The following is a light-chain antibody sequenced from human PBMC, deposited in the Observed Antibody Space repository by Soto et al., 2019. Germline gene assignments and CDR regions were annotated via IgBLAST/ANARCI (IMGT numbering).Light chain of an antibody. CDR1: QSVSSSY. Sequence: EIVLTQSPGTLSLSPGERATLSCRASQSVSSSYLAWYQQRPGQAPRLLIYGASSRATGIPDGLSGSGSGTDFTRTISRLEPEDFAVYYCQQFGDSLWTFGQGTKVEIK. J-gene: IGKJ1*01. CDR2: GAS. V-gene: IGKV3-20*01. CDR3: QQFGDSLWT.